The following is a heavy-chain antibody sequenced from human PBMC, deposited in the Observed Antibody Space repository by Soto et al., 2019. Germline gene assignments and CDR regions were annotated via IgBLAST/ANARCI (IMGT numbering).Heavy chain of an antibody. Sequence: WESXRLSCSASGVTFSSYSMSWFRQAPGKGLEWVSAISGSGGSTYYADSVNGRFAISRDNSKNTLYLQMNSLRAEDTAVYYCAKDNDEYYYDSSGYINWLDPWGQGTLVTVSS. V-gene: IGHV3-23*01. CDR2: ISGSGGST. D-gene: IGHD3-22*01. CDR1: GVTFSSYS. J-gene: IGHJ5*02. CDR3: AKDNDEYYYDSSGYINWLDP.